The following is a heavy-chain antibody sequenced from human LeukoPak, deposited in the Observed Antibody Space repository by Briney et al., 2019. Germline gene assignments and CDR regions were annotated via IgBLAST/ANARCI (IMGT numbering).Heavy chain of an antibody. Sequence: SETLSLTCTVSGGSISNDIYFWGRIRQPPGKGLEWIGSRTYTGRSHDNPSLKSRVTISVDTSKNQFSLSLRSVTAADTAVYYCARRVVGDSGNWFDPWGQGTLVTVSS. V-gene: IGHV4-39*01. CDR3: ARRVVGDSGNWFDP. CDR2: RTYTGRS. CDR1: GGSISNDIYF. J-gene: IGHJ5*02. D-gene: IGHD4-17*01.